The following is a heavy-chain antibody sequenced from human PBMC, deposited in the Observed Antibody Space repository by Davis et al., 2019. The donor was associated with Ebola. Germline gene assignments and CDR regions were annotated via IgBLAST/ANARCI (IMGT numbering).Heavy chain of an antibody. CDR2: IDSTHSFI. CDR3: TCPIKSGKSYGLPDY. V-gene: IGHV3-21*01. J-gene: IGHJ4*02. Sequence: GGSLRLSCAASRFTFSDSWMHWVRQVPGKGLEWVSSIDSTHSFIDYADSVKGRFTISRDNTKNSLYLQMDSLRAEDAALYYCTCPIKSGKSYGLPDYWGQGTRVTVSS. CDR1: RFTFSDSW. D-gene: IGHD3/OR15-3a*01.